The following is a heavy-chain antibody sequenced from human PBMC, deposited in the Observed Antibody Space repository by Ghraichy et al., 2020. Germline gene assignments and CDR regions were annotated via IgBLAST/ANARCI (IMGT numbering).Heavy chain of an antibody. CDR2: IYSGGST. V-gene: IGHV3-53*01. CDR1: GFAVSSDY. D-gene: IGHD4-17*01. Sequence: GGSLRLSCAASGFAVSSDYMSWVRQAPGKGLEWVSIIYSGGSTYYADSVKGRFTISRDNSKNTLYLQMNSLRAEDTAVYYCARSYGDYFRNYYGMDVWGQGTTVTVSS. CDR3: ARSYGDYFRNYYGMDV. J-gene: IGHJ6*02.